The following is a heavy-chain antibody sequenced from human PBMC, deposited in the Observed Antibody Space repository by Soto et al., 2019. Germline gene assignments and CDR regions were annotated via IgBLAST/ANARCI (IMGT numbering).Heavy chain of an antibody. CDR1: GFTFSSYA. V-gene: IGHV3-30-3*01. Sequence: GGSLRLSCAASGFTFSSYAMHWVRQAPGKGLEWVAVISYDGSNKYYADSVKGRFTISRDNSKNTLYLQMNSLRAEDTAVYYCARDSLNRGAFDIWGQGTMVTVS. CDR3: ARDSLNRGAFDI. CDR2: ISYDGSNK. D-gene: IGHD3-10*01. J-gene: IGHJ3*02.